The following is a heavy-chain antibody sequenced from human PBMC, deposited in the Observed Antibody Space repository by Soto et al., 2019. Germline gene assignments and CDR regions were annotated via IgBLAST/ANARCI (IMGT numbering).Heavy chain of an antibody. CDR1: GGTFNGYG. J-gene: IGHJ4*02. CDR3: ARVRVIRGVIPSHFGL. Sequence: QAHLAQSGAEVKKPGSSVTVSCKASGGTFNGYGISWVRQAPGQGLDWMGVIIPLYGTVNYAQKFQGRVSITADKFTSTAYMDLNSLRSDDTAVYYCARVRVIRGVIPSHFGLWGQGTQVTVSS. V-gene: IGHV1-69*06. D-gene: IGHD3-10*01. CDR2: IIPLYGTV.